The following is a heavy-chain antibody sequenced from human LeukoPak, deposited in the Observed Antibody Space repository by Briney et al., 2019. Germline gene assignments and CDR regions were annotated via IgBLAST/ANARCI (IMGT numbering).Heavy chain of an antibody. D-gene: IGHD2-2*01. CDR1: GYRFMSYG. Sequence: ASVKVSCKASGYRFMSYGISWVRQAPGQGLEWMGWISANDGSTNYTQKFQGRVTMTTDTSTGTAYMEIRNLRSDDTAVYYCARGVVVHYTWFDPWGQGTLVTVSS. CDR2: ISANDGST. J-gene: IGHJ5*02. CDR3: ARGVVVHYTWFDP. V-gene: IGHV1-18*01.